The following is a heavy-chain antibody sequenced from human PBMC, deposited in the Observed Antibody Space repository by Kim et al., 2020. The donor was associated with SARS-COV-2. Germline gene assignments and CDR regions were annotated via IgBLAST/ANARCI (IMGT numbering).Heavy chain of an antibody. CDR3: TTGPTYGDRGD. CDR2: T. V-gene: IGHV3-15*01. D-gene: IGHD4-17*01. Sequence: TDYAAPVKGRFTSSRDESKNTLYLQMNSLKTEDTAVYYCTTGPTYGDRGDWGQGTLVTVSS. J-gene: IGHJ4*02.